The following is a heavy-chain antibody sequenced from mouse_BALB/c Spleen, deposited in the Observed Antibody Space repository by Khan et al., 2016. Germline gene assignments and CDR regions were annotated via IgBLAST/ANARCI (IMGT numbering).Heavy chain of an antibody. CDR1: GFTFSSFG. V-gene: IGHV5-17*02. CDR3: ARIGLGRNYAMDY. Sequence: EVELVESGGGLVQPGGSRKLSCAASGFTFSSFGMHWVRQAPEKGLEWVAYISSGSTTIYYVDTVKGRFTISRDNPKNSLFLQMTSLRSEDTAMYYCARIGLGRNYAMDYWGQGTSVTVSS. CDR2: ISSGSTTI. D-gene: IGHD4-1*01. J-gene: IGHJ4*01.